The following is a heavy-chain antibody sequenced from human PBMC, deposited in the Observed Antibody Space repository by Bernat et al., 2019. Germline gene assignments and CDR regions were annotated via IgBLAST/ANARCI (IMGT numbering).Heavy chain of an antibody. CDR2: IVVGSGNT. CDR1: GFTFTSSA. Sequence: QTQLVQSGPEVKKPGTSVKVSCKASGFTFTSSAVQWVRQARGQRLEWIGWIVVGSGNTNYAQKFQERVTITRDMSTSTAYMELSSLRSEDTAVYYCAAANLGGGVYFDYWGQGTLVTVSS. D-gene: IGHD3-16*01. J-gene: IGHJ4*02. CDR3: AAANLGGGVYFDY. V-gene: IGHV1-58*01.